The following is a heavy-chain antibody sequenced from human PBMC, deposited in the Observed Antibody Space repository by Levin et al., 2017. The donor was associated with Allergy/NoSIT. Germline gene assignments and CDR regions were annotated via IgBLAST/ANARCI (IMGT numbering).Heavy chain of an antibody. D-gene: IGHD5-12*01. V-gene: IGHV3-20*01. Sequence: GESLKISCAASGFTFDDYGMSWVRQAPGKGLEWVSGINWNGGSTGYADSVKGRFTISRDNAKNSLYLQMNSLRAEDTALYHCARDIGAGGGEPTAPDYWGQGTLVTVSS. CDR2: INWNGGST. CDR3: ARDIGAGGGEPTAPDY. CDR1: GFTFDDYG. J-gene: IGHJ4*02.